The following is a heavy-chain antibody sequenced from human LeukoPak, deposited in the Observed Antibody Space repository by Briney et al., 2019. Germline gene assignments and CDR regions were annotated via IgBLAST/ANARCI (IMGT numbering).Heavy chain of an antibody. CDR3: AKIEGLDYDFWSGYHPFDY. CDR2: ISGNGDRT. J-gene: IGHJ4*02. D-gene: IGHD3-3*01. CDR1: GFTFSNYV. V-gene: IGHV3-23*01. Sequence: PGGSLRLSCTASGFTFSNYVMSWVRQAPGKGLEWVSLISGNGDRTYYADSVKGRFTVSRDNSRNTLFLQMNSLRAEDTAVYYCAKIEGLDYDFWSGYHPFDYWGQGTLVTVSS.